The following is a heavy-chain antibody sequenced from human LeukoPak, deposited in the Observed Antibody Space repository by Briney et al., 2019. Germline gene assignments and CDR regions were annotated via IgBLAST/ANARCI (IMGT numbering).Heavy chain of an antibody. CDR2: ISSSSSTI. J-gene: IGHJ4*02. Sequence: GGSLRLSCAASGFTFSSYSMNWVRQAPGKGLEWVSYISSSSSTIYYADSVKGRFTISRDNAKNSLYLQMNSLRAEDTAVYYCAGDHVPAAIDYWGQGTLVTVSS. V-gene: IGHV3-48*04. CDR1: GFTFSSYS. CDR3: AGDHVPAAIDY. D-gene: IGHD2-2*02.